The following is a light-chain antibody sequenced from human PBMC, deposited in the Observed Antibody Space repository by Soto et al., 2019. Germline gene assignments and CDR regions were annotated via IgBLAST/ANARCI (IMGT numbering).Light chain of an antibody. V-gene: IGKV1-39*01. CDR1: QSIGSY. CDR2: AAS. Sequence: DIQMTQSPSSLSASVGDRVTITCRASQSIGSYLNWYQHKPGKAPKLLIYAASNLQSGVPTRFRGSGSGTDLTLTISSLEPEDFATYYCQQTYSTLWTFGQGTKVDIK. J-gene: IGKJ1*01. CDR3: QQTYSTLWT.